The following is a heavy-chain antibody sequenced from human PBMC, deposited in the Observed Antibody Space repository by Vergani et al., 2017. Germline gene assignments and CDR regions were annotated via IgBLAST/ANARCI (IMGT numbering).Heavy chain of an antibody. D-gene: IGHD6-19*01. J-gene: IGHJ4*02. CDR1: GYTFTSYA. Sequence: QVQLVQSGAEVKKPGASVKVSCKASGYTFTSYAIHWVRQAPGQRLEWMGWINAGNGNTKYSQKFQGRVTITRDTSASTVYMELSSLTSEGTAVYYCARGGITVAGISYWGQGTLVIVSS. CDR2: INAGNGNT. CDR3: ARGGITVAGISY. V-gene: IGHV1-3*01.